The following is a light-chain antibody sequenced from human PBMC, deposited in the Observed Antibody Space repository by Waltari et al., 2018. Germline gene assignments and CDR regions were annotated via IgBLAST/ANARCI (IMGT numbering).Light chain of an antibody. CDR3: QQYYSTPYT. V-gene: IGKV4-1*01. CDR1: QNVLYSPNNKNY. J-gene: IGKJ2*01. Sequence: DIVMTQSPDYLAVSLGERATINCKSTQNVLYSPNNKNYLAWYQQKPGQSPNLLIYWASTRESGVPDRFSGSGSGTDFTLTISSLQAEDVAVYYCQQYYSTPYTFGQGTKLEIK. CDR2: WAS.